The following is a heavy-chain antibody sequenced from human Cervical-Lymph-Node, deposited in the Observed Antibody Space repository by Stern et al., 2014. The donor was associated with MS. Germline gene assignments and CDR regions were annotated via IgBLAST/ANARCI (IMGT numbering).Heavy chain of an antibody. CDR3: ARPTVTSGYFDY. Sequence: EVQLVESGAEVKKPGASLKISCKGSGYSFTSYWIGWVRQMPGKGLEWMGIIYPGGAHTRYSPSFQGQVTISADKSISTAYLQWSSLKASDTAMYYCARPTVTSGYFDYWGQGTLVTVSS. D-gene: IGHD4-17*01. V-gene: IGHV5-51*01. CDR1: GYSFTSYW. J-gene: IGHJ4*02. CDR2: IYPGGAHT.